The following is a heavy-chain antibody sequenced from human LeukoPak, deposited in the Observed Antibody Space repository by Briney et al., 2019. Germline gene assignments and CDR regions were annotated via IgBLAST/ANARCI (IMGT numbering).Heavy chain of an antibody. CDR1: GGSISSSSYY. Sequence: PSETLSLTCTVSGGSISSSSYYWGWIRQPPGKGLEWIGNIYYSGITYYNPSLKSRVTISVDTSKNQFSLKLSSVTAADTAVYYYARFVTGDGAFDIWGQGTMVTVSS. D-gene: IGHD7-27*01. J-gene: IGHJ3*02. V-gene: IGHV4-39*01. CDR2: IYYSGIT. CDR3: ARFVTGDGAFDI.